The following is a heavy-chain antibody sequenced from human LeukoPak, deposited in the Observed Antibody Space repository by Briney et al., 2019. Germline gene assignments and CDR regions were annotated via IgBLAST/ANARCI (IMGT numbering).Heavy chain of an antibody. CDR2: IIPILGIA. J-gene: IGHJ2*01. V-gene: IGHV1-69*04. CDR3: ARGLLGNWGRYFDL. D-gene: IGHD7-27*01. CDR1: GGTFSSYA. Sequence: SVKVSCKASGGTFSSYAISWVRQAPGQGLEWMGRIIPILGIANYAQKLQGRVTMTTDTSTSTAYMELRSLRSDDTAVYYCARGLLGNWGRYFDLWGRGTLVTVSS.